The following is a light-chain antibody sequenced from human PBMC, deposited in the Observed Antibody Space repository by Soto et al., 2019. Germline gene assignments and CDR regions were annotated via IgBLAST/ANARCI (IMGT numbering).Light chain of an antibody. CDR2: EVS. Sequence: QSVLTQPASVSGSPGQSITISCTGTSSDVGGYNYVSWYQQHPGKAPKLMIYEVSNWPSGVSNRFSGSKSGNTASLTISGLQAEDEADYYCGTWDSSLSVWVFGGGTKVTVL. V-gene: IGLV2-14*01. CDR1: SSDVGGYNY. CDR3: GTWDSSLSVWV. J-gene: IGLJ3*02.